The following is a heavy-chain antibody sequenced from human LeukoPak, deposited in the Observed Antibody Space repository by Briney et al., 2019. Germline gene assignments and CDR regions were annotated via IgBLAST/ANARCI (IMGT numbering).Heavy chain of an antibody. J-gene: IGHJ4*02. CDR1: GFTSSSDS. CDR2: ISSSSSYI. CDR3: ARGRESTPDY. V-gene: IGHV3-21*01. Sequence: GGSLRLSCAASGFTSSSDSMNWVRQAPGKGLEWVSSISSSSSYIYYADSVKGRFTISRDNAKNSLYLQMNSLRAEDTAVYYCARGRESTPDYWGQGTLVTVSS.